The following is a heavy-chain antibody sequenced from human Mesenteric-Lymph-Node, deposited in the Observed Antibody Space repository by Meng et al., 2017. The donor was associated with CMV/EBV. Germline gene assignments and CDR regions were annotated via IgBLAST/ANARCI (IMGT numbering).Heavy chain of an antibody. Sequence: ASVKVSCKGSGYSFTDYYMHWVRQAPGQGLEWMGWINPNSGDTNYAQKFEGRVTMTRDTSMSTAYMELSRLRSEDTAVYYCARDSNYVWFDPWGQGTLVTVSS. CDR2: INPNSGDT. D-gene: IGHD4-11*01. J-gene: IGHJ5*02. CDR3: ARDSNYVWFDP. CDR1: GYSFTDYY. V-gene: IGHV1-2*02.